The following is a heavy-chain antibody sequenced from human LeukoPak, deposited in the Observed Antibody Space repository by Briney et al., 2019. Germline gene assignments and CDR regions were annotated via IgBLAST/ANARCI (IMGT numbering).Heavy chain of an antibody. V-gene: IGHV4-39*01. J-gene: IGHJ2*01. Sequence: PSETLSLTCTVSGGSISSGSHYWGWIRQPPGKGLEWIGSMYYSGSTYYNPSLQSRVTISVDASNSQFSLKLTSVTAADTALYYCAKRTDRWDWYFDLWGRGTLVTVSS. CDR1: GGSISSGSHY. D-gene: IGHD3-16*02. CDR3: AKRTDRWDWYFDL. CDR2: MYYSGST.